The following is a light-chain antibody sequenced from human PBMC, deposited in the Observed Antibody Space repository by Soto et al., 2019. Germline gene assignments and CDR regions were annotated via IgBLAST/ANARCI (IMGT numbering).Light chain of an antibody. CDR1: QSVSSN. J-gene: IGKJ1*01. V-gene: IGKV3-15*01. Sequence: EIVMTQSPATLSVSPGERAALSCRASQSVSSNLAWYQQKPGQAPRLLIYGASTRATGIPARFSGSGSGTEFTLTISSLQSEDFAVYYCQHYNNRPPWTFGQGTKVEI. CDR3: QHYNNRPPWT. CDR2: GAS.